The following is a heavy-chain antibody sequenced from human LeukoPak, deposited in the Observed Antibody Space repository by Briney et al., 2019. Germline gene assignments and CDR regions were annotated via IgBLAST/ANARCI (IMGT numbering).Heavy chain of an antibody. CDR1: GFTFSSYA. Sequence: PGGSLRLSCAASGFTFSSYAMHWVRQAPGKGLEWVAVISYDGSNEYYPDSVKGRFTISRDNSKNTLYLQMSSLGPEDTAVYYCASIGYSSGWYGDFDYWGQGTLVTVSS. J-gene: IGHJ4*02. D-gene: IGHD6-19*01. CDR2: ISYDGSNE. CDR3: ASIGYSSGWYGDFDY. V-gene: IGHV3-30-3*01.